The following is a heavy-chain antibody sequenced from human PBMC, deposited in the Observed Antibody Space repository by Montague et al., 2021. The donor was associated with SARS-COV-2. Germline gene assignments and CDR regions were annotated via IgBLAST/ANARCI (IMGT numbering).Heavy chain of an antibody. D-gene: IGHD3-16*01. CDR3: AREYRIELWQTNWYFGL. CDR2: IYHSGNT. CDR1: GGSISGYY. V-gene: IGHV4-59*01. J-gene: IGHJ2*01. Sequence: SETLSLTCSVSGGSISGYYWSWIRQPPGKGLEWIGYIYHSGNTKYNPSLKSRVSISVETSKNQFSLRLSSVTAADTAVYYCAREYRIELWQTNWYFGLWGRGTLVTVSS.